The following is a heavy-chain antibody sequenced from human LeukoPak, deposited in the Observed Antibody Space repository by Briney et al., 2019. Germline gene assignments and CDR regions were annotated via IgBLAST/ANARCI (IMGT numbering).Heavy chain of an antibody. CDR3: ARVYRPEYGQQTDY. CDR1: GFTFSRYS. J-gene: IGHJ4*02. D-gene: IGHD6-13*01. CDR2: ISSSSRTM. V-gene: IGHV3-48*02. Sequence: GGSLRLSCAASGFTFSRYSMNWVRQAPGKGLEWVSYISSSSRTMYYADSVKGRFTISRDNAKNSLYLQMNGLRDDDTAVYYCARVYRPEYGQQTDYWGQGTLVTVSS.